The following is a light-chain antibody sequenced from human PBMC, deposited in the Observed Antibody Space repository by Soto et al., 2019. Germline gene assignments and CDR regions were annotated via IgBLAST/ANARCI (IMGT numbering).Light chain of an antibody. Sequence: SRMTQSPSSLSASPGDRVTITCRASQSISSWLAWYQQKPGKAPKLLIYKSSSLESGVPSRFSGSGSGTEFPPTTTRLQPDDSATDYCQHYNTYWTFGQGTKVDI. J-gene: IGKJ1*01. CDR3: QHYNTYWT. V-gene: IGKV1-5*03. CDR2: KSS. CDR1: QSISSW.